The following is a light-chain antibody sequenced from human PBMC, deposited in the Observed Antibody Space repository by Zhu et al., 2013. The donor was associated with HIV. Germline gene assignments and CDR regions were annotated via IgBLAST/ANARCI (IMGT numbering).Light chain of an antibody. V-gene: IGKV3-20*01. J-gene: IGKJ1*01. CDR1: QSVSSSF. Sequence: DIVLTQSPGTLSLSPGDRATLSCRASQSVSSSFLAWYQQKPGQAPRLLMYETSSRAAGIPPRFSGSGSGTDFTLTISGLEPEDFAIYYCQQYNNWPPWTFGQGTKVEIK. CDR3: QQYNNWPPWT. CDR2: ETS.